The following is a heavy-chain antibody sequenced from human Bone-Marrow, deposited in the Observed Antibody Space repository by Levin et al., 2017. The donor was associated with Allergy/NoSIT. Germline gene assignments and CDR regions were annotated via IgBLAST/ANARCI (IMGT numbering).Heavy chain of an antibody. D-gene: IGHD3-16*01. CDR1: GFTFSSSN. J-gene: IGHJ4*02. CDR3: TRGFGDNS. V-gene: IGHV3-21*01. Sequence: TGGSLRLSCAGSGFTFSSSNMNWVRQAPGKGLEWVSHISRSSDYISYADSVKGRFTISRDNAKNSLYLHMNSLRAEDTAVYYCTRGFGDNSWGQGTLVTVSS. CDR2: ISRSSDYI.